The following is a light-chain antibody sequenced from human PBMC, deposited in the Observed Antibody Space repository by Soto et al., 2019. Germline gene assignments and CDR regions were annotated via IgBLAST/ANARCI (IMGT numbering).Light chain of an antibody. CDR3: QQSYSTSATWT. CDR2: AAS. Sequence: IQMTQSPSSLSASVGDRVTITCRASQSFSSYLNWYQQKPGKAPKLLLYAASSLHSGVPSRFSGSGSGRDFTLTISRLQPEDVATYYCQQSYSTSATWTFGHGTKVEIK. J-gene: IGKJ1*01. V-gene: IGKV1-39*01. CDR1: QSFSSY.